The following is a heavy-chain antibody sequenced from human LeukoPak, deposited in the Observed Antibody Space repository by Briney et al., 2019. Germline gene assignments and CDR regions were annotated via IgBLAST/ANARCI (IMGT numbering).Heavy chain of an antibody. CDR3: ARGVVPAAMFDY. J-gene: IGHJ4*02. Sequence: SVKVSRKASGGTFSSYAINWVRQAPGQGLEWMGGIIPIFGTANYAQRFQGRVTITADKSTSTAYMELSSLRSEDTAVYYCARGVVPAAMFDYWGQGTLVTVSS. V-gene: IGHV1-69*06. CDR1: GGTFSSYA. D-gene: IGHD2-2*01. CDR2: IIPIFGTA.